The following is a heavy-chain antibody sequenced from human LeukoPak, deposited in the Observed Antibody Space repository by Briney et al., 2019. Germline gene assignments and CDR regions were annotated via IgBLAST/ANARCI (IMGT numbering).Heavy chain of an antibody. J-gene: IGHJ4*02. CDR1: GGTFSSYA. D-gene: IGHD3-22*01. Sequence: ASVKVSCKASGGTFSSYAISWVRQAPGQGLEWMGGIIPIFGTANYAQKFQGRVTITTDESTSTAYMELSSLRSEDTAVYYCARASGDYYDSSGVGYFDYWGQGTLVTLSS. CDR3: ARASGDYYDSSGVGYFDY. CDR2: IIPIFGTA. V-gene: IGHV1-69*05.